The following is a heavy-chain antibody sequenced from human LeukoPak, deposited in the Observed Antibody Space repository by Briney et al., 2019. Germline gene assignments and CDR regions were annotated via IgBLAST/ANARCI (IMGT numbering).Heavy chain of an antibody. Sequence: PSETLSLTCTVSGGSISSSSYYWGWIRQPPGKGLEWIGSIYSSGSTSYSPTLQSRVTISVDTSKNQFSLKLSSVTDADTAVYYCARRVSWNWFDPWGQGTLVTVSS. CDR3: ARRVSWNWFDP. CDR2: IYSSGST. CDR1: GGSISSSSYY. V-gene: IGHV4-39*01. D-gene: IGHD3-16*02. J-gene: IGHJ5*02.